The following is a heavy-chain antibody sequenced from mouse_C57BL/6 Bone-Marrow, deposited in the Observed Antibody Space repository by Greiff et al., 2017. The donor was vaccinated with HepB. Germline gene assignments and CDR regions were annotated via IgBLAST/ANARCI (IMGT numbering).Heavy chain of an antibody. D-gene: IGHD1-1*01. V-gene: IGHV3-6*01. CDR3: ARDTVALDY. J-gene: IGHJ2*01. CDR1: GYSITSGYY. Sequence: EVHLVESGPGLVKPSQSLSLTCSVTGYSITSGYYWNWIRQFPGNKLEWMGYISYDGSNNYNPSLKNRISITRDTSKNQFFLKLNSVTTEDTATYYCARDTVALDYWGQGTTLTVSS. CDR2: ISYDGSN.